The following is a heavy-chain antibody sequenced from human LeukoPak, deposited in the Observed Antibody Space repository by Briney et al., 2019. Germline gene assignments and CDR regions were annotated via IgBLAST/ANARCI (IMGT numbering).Heavy chain of an antibody. D-gene: IGHD1-26*01. Sequence: KSGGSLRLSCAASGFTFSSYSMNWVRQAPGKGLEWVSSISSSSSYIYYADSVKGRFTISRDNAKNSLYLQMNSLRAEDTAVYYCASSLWEQVQLCFDYWGQGTLVTVSS. CDR2: ISSSSSYI. CDR3: ASSLWEQVQLCFDY. J-gene: IGHJ4*02. CDR1: GFTFSSYS. V-gene: IGHV3-21*04.